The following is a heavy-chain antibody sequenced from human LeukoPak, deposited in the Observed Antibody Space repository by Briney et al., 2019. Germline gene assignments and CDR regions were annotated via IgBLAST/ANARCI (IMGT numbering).Heavy chain of an antibody. J-gene: IGHJ4*02. V-gene: IGHV3-53*01. D-gene: IGHD1-26*01. CDR2: IYSGGST. CDR1: GFTVSSNY. CDR3: ARGSTGAKIPDY. Sequence: GGSLRLSCAASGFTVSSNYMSWVRQAPGKGLEWVSVIYSGGSTYYADSVKGRFTISRDNAKNSLYLQMNSLRAEDTAVYYCARGSTGAKIPDYWGQGTLVTVSS.